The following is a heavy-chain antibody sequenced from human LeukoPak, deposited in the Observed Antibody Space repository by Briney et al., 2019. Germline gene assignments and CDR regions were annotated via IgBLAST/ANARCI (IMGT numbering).Heavy chain of an antibody. Sequence: ASVKVSCKASGYTFTGYYMHWVRQAPGQGLEWMGWINPNSGGTNYAQKFQGRVTMTRDTSISTAYMELSRLRSDDTAVYYCARDYYGSGSYSDYWGQGTLVTVSS. J-gene: IGHJ4*02. CDR2: INPNSGGT. CDR3: ARDYYGSGSYSDY. V-gene: IGHV1-2*02. CDR1: GYTFTGYY. D-gene: IGHD3-10*01.